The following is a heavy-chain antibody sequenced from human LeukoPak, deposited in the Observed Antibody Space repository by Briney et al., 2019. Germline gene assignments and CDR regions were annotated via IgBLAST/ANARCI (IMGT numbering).Heavy chain of an antibody. CDR2: INPSGGST. D-gene: IGHD5-18*01. CDR1: GYTFTSYY. V-gene: IGHV1-46*01. CDR3: AREAGGYSYGLDAFDI. Sequence: GASVKVSCKASGYTFTSYYMHWVRQAPGQGLEWMGIINPSGGSTSYAQKFQGRVTMTRDTSTSTVYMGLSSLRSEDTAVYYCAREAGGYSYGLDAFDIWGQGTMVTVSS. J-gene: IGHJ3*02.